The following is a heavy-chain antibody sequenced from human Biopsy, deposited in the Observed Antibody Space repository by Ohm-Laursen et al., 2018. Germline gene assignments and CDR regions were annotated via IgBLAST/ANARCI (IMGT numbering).Heavy chain of an antibody. CDR2: IYGGGSPV. Sequence: SLRLSCAASGFAFNLYEMNWVRQAPGKGMEWISYIYGGGSPVSYADSVKGRFTISRDNAKNSLYLQMSSLRAEDTAVYYCARAYPPPGRRLVVVAGDFDCWGQGTRVTVSS. CDR1: GFAFNLYE. D-gene: IGHD2-15*01. CDR3: ARAYPPPGRRLVVVAGDFDC. J-gene: IGHJ4*02. V-gene: IGHV3-48*03.